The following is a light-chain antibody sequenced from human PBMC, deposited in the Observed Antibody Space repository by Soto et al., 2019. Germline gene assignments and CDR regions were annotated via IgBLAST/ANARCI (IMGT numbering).Light chain of an antibody. CDR1: QSVSSY. J-gene: IGKJ1*01. V-gene: IGKV3-11*01. CDR2: DTS. CDR3: KQRQNWPWT. Sequence: EIVLTQSPATLSLSPGERATLSCRASQSVSSYLAWYQQKPGQAPRLLIYDTSNRATGIPARFSGSGSGPDFTLTISSLEPEDFAVYYCKQRQNWPWTFGQGTKVEIK.